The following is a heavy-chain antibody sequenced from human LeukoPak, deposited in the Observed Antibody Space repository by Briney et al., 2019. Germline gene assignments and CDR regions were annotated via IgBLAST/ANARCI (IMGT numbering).Heavy chain of an antibody. CDR2: MRYDGRNK. V-gene: IGHV3-30*02. J-gene: IGHJ4*02. CDR3: AKEIWPTVTTPGHTHFDY. Sequence: PGGSLRLSCAASGFTFSTYGMHWVRQAPGKGLEWVAFMRYDGRNKYYADSVKGRFTISRDNSKNTLCLQMNSLRAEDTAVYYCAKEIWPTVTTPGHTHFDYWGQGTLVTVSS. D-gene: IGHD4-17*01. CDR1: GFTFSTYG.